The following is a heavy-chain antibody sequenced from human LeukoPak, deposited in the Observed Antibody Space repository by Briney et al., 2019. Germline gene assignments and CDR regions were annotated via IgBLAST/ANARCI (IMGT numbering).Heavy chain of an antibody. D-gene: IGHD2-2*01. CDR3: ARDSGDIVVVPENSFDY. J-gene: IGHJ4*02. V-gene: IGHV1-18*01. Sequence: ASVKVSCKASGGTFSSYAISWVRQAPGQGLEWMGWISAYNGNTNYAQKLQGRVTMTTDTSTSTAYMELRSLRSDDTAVYYCARDSGDIVVVPENSFDYWGQGTLVTVSS. CDR1: GGTFSSYA. CDR2: ISAYNGNT.